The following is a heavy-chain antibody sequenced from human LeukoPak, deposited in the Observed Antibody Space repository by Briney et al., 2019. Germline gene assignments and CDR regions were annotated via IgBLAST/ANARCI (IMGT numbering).Heavy chain of an antibody. CDR3: ARDYHGYDSSGYYSPNLDY. CDR1: GYTFTSYY. J-gene: IGHJ4*02. Sequence: ASVKVSCKASGYTFTSYYMHWVRQAPGQGLEWMGIINPSGGRTSYAQKFQGRVTMTRDMSTSTVYMELSSLRSEDTAVYYCARDYHGYDSSGYYSPNLDYWGQGTLVTVSS. D-gene: IGHD3-22*01. V-gene: IGHV1-46*01. CDR2: INPSGGRT.